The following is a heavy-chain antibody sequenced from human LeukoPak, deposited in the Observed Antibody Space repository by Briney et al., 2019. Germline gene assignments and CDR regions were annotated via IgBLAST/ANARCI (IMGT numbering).Heavy chain of an antibody. J-gene: IGHJ6*03. CDR2: IYYSGST. CDR3: ASGYSSVYYYYYMDV. CDR1: GGSISNYY. Sequence: SETLSLTCTVSGGSISNYYWSWIRQPPGKGLEWIGYIYYSGSTNYNPSLKSRATISVDTSKNQFSLKLNPVTAADTAVYYCASGYSSVYYYYYMDVWGKGTTVTVSS. D-gene: IGHD5-18*01. V-gene: IGHV4-59*01.